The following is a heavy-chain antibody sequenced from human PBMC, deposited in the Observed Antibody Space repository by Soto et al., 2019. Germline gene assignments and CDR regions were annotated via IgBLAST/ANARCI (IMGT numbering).Heavy chain of an antibody. CDR3: ASGCGGDYYPPFYYYGMDV. CDR2: MNPNSGNT. D-gene: IGHD2-21*02. V-gene: IGHV1-8*01. J-gene: IGHJ6*02. CDR1: GYTFTSYD. Sequence: QVQLVQSGAEVKKPGASVKVSCKASGYTFTSYDINWLRQATGQGLEWMGWMNPNSGNTGYAQKFQGRVTMTRNTSISTAYMELSSLRSEDTAVYYCASGCGGDYYPPFYYYGMDVWGQGTTVTVSS.